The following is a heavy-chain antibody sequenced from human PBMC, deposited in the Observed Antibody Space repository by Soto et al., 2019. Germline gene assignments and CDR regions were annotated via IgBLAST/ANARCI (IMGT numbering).Heavy chain of an antibody. J-gene: IGHJ6*02. CDR1: GGSISSSSYS. Sequence: QLQLQESGPRLVKPSEPLSLTCSVSGGSISSSSYSWGWIRQPPGKGLEWIGAIYYSGSTHYNPSLAGRAALSADTLNNPLSLMLSPVTAATTAAYYCGRQPGDGGSTTCFGYDSVDVWGQGTTVTFS. CDR3: GRQPGDGGSTTCFGYDSVDV. CDR2: IYYSGST. V-gene: IGHV4-39*01. D-gene: IGHD2-2*01.